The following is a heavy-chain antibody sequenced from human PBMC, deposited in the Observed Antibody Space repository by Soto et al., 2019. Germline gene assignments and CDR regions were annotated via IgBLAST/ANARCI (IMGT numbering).Heavy chain of an antibody. CDR2: VYSTGGT. D-gene: IGHD4-4*01. Sequence: QVQLQQSGPGLVKPSETLSLTCSVSSGPSSSHNWGWIRQPPGRGLEWIGYVYSTGGTSYNPSLKSQVTISADTSTNPTSLPLTTVTAADTAVYYCVRQGIGNLQGLVDDWGQGTTVRVSS. J-gene: IGHJ6*02. CDR1: SGPSSSHN. CDR3: VRQGIGNLQGLVDD. V-gene: IGHV4-59*08.